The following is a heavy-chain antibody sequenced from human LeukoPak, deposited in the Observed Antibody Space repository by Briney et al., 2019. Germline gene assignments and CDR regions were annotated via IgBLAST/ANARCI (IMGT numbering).Heavy chain of an antibody. Sequence: GASVKVSCKASGYTFTSYDINWVRQATGQGLEWMGWMNPNSGNTGYAQKFQGRVTITRNTSIRTAYMELSSLGSEDTAVYYYARDFREDILTGHDAFDIWGQGTMVTVSS. V-gene: IGHV1-8*03. CDR1: GYTFTSYD. CDR3: ARDFREDILTGHDAFDI. CDR2: MNPNSGNT. J-gene: IGHJ3*02. D-gene: IGHD3-9*01.